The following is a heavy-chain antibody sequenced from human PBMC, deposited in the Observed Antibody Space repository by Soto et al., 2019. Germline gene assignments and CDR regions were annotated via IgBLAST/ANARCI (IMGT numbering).Heavy chain of an antibody. CDR3: ARDRSGMDV. J-gene: IGHJ6*02. CDR1: GGSISSGGYS. Sequence: SETLSLTCAVSGGSISSGGYSWSWIRQPPGKGLEWIGYIYHSGSTYYNPSLKSRVTISVDRSKNQFSLKLSSVTAADTAVYYCARDRSGMDVWGQGTTVTVSS. V-gene: IGHV4-30-2*01. CDR2: IYHSGST.